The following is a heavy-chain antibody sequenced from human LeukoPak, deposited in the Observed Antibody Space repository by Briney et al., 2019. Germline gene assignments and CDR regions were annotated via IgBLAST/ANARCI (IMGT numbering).Heavy chain of an antibody. CDR3: ATLGVRGAPYYFDY. CDR2: ISSSGTLK. V-gene: IGHV3-21*01. J-gene: IGHJ4*02. D-gene: IGHD3-10*01. Sequence: GGSLRLSCAASGFTFSSYSMNWVRQAPGEGLEWVSSISSSGTLKYYADSVKGRFTLFRDNAKDSLHLQMNSLRAEDTAVYYCATLGVRGAPYYFDYWGQGTLVTVSS. CDR1: GFTFSSYS.